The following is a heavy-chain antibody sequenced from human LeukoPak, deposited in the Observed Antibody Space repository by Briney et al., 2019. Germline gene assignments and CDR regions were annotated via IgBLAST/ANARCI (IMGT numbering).Heavy chain of an antibody. J-gene: IGHJ6*02. D-gene: IGHD3-3*01. CDR3: ARAITIFGVVINHAGMDV. CDR2: INPNSGGT. Sequence: ASVKVSCKASGYTFTGYYMHWVRQAPGQGLEWMGWINPNSGGTNYAQKFQGRVTMTRDTSISTAYMELSRLRSDDRAVYYCARAITIFGVVINHAGMDVWGQGTTVTVSS. CDR1: GYTFTGYY. V-gene: IGHV1-2*02.